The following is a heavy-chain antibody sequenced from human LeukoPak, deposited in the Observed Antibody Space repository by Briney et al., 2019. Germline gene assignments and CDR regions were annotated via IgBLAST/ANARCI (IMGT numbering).Heavy chain of an antibody. CDR1: GFTFSSYG. D-gene: IGHD5-18*01. Sequence: GRSLRLSCAASGFTFSSYGMHWVRQAPGKGLEWVAVIWYDGSNKYYADSVKGRLTISRDNSKNTLYLQMNSLRAEDTAVYYCATEYSYAFDIWGQGTMVTVSS. CDR3: ATEYSYAFDI. CDR2: IWYDGSNK. J-gene: IGHJ3*02. V-gene: IGHV3-33*01.